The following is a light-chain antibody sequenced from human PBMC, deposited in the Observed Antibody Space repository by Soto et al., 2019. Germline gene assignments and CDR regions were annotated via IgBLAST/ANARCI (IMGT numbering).Light chain of an antibody. J-gene: IGKJ2*01. CDR2: KVS. CDR1: QSLVHSDGYTH. V-gene: IGKV2-30*02. Sequence: DVVMTQSPLSLPVTLGQPASISCRSTQSLVHSDGYTHLNWFQQRPGQSPRRLICKVSNRDSGVPDRFSGSASGTDFTLKISRVEAEDVGVYYCMQGTHWPYTFGQGTKLEIK. CDR3: MQGTHWPYT.